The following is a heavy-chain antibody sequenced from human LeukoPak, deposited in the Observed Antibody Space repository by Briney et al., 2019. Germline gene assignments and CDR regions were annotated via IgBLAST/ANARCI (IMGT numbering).Heavy chain of an antibody. CDR3: ARDRYLRYYDSSGYSDY. D-gene: IGHD3-22*01. Sequence: GGSLRLSCAASGFTFSSYAMHWVRQAPGKGLEWVAVISYDGSNKYYADSVKGRFTISRDNSKNTLYLQMNSLRAEDTAVYYCARDRYLRYYDSSGYSDYWGQGTLVTVSS. V-gene: IGHV3-30*04. J-gene: IGHJ4*02. CDR2: ISYDGSNK. CDR1: GFTFSSYA.